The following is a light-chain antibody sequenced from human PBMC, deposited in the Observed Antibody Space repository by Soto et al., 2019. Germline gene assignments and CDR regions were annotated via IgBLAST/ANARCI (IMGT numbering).Light chain of an antibody. CDR2: KAS. J-gene: IGKJ1*01. Sequence: DIQMTQSPSTLSASVGDRVIITCRASQSISSWLAWYQQKPGKAPKLLIYKASSLESGVPSRFSGSGSGTEFTLTISSLQPDDFATYYCQQYNSYSGFGQGTKVEIK. V-gene: IGKV1-5*03. CDR3: QQYNSYSG. CDR1: QSISSW.